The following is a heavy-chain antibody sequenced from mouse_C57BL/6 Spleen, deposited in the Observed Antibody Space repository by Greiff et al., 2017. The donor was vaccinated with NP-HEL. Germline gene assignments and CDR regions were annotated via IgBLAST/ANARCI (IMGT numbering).Heavy chain of an antibody. CDR2: SRNKANDYTT. CDR3: ARGNYGSSYNYFDY. Sequence: EVKLVESGGGLVQSGRSLRLSCATSGFTFSDFYMEWVRQAPGKGLEWIAASRNKANDYTTEYSASVKGRFIVSRDTSQSILYLQMNALRAEDTAIYYCARGNYGSSYNYFDYWGQGTTLTVSS. CDR1: GFTFSDFY. J-gene: IGHJ2*01. D-gene: IGHD1-1*01. V-gene: IGHV7-1*01.